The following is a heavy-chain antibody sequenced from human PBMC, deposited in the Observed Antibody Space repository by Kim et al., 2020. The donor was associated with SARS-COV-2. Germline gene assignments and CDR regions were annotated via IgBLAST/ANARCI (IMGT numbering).Heavy chain of an antibody. CDR2: ISYDGSNK. J-gene: IGHJ4*02. D-gene: IGHD3-22*01. CDR1: GFTFSSYG. V-gene: IGHV3-33*05. Sequence: GGSLRLSCAASGFTFSSYGMHWVRQAPGKGLEWVAVISYDGSNKYYADSVKGRFTISRDNSKNTLYLQMNSLRAEDTAVYYCARTEPPYDSSGYYHYWGQGTLVTVSS. CDR3: ARTEPPYDSSGYYHY.